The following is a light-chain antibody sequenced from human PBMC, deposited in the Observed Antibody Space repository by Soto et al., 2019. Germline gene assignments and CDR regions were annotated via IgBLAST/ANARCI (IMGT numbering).Light chain of an antibody. Sequence: DIQMTQSPSTLSASVGDRVTITCRASQSISSWLAWYQQKPGKAPKLLIYKASSLESGVPSRFSGSGSGTDFTLTFSSLQPHDFATYYCQQYNSYSGYTFGQGTKLEIK. J-gene: IGKJ2*01. V-gene: IGKV1-5*03. CDR1: QSISSW. CDR3: QQYNSYSGYT. CDR2: KAS.